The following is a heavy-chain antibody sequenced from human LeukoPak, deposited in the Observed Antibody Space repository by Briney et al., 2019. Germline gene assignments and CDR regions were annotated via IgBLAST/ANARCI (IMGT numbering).Heavy chain of an antibody. Sequence: PGGSLRLSCAASGFTFSSYGMHWVRQAPGKGLEWVAVISYDGSNKYYVDSVKGRFTISRDNSKNTLYLQMNSLRAEDTAEYYCARAMAGPAGEYYLDYWGRGTLVTVSS. CDR2: ISYDGSNK. V-gene: IGHV3-30*03. D-gene: IGHD2/OR15-2a*01. CDR1: GFTFSSYG. CDR3: ARAMAGPAGEYYLDY. J-gene: IGHJ4*02.